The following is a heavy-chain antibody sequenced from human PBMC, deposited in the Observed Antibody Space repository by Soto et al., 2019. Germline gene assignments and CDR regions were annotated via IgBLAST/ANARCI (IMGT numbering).Heavy chain of an antibody. CDR2: ITNSGGTT. Sequence: GGSLRLSCAASRFTFSNYVMSWVRQTPGKGLEWVSTITNSGGTTYYADSVKGRFTISRDNSKNTLSLQMNSLRADDTALYFCAASPCSGCRCRVDYWGQGTLVTVSS. V-gene: IGHV3-23*01. CDR1: RFTFSNYV. CDR3: AASPCSGCRCRVDY. J-gene: IGHJ4*02. D-gene: IGHD2-15*01.